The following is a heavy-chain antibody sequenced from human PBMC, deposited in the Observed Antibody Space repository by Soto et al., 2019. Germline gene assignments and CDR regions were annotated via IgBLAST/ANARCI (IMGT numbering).Heavy chain of an antibody. J-gene: IGHJ4*02. CDR2: ISANNGNT. CDR3: ARSATFDIYATKTVEF. D-gene: IGHD3-16*01. CDR1: GYTFTTFG. V-gene: IGHV1-18*01. Sequence: ASVKVSCKASGYTFTTFGISWVRQAPGQGLEWVGWISANNGNTKYSQKFQGRVSLTTETSASTAYMELRSLRSDDTAVYYCARSATFDIYATKTVEFWGQGNLVTVSS.